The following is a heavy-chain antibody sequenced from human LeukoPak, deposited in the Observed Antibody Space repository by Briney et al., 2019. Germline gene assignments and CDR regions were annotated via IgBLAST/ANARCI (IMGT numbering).Heavy chain of an antibody. CDR1: GFAFSSYW. CDR2: IQQDGSEK. J-gene: IGHJ4*02. Sequence: GGPLRLSCAASGFAFSSYWMIWVRQAPGKGLEWVANIQQDGSEKYYVDSVKGRFTISRDNAKNSLYLQMNSLRAEDTAVYYCARNPPRYFNWGQGTLVTVSS. D-gene: IGHD1-26*01. V-gene: IGHV3-7*05. CDR3: ARNPPRYFN.